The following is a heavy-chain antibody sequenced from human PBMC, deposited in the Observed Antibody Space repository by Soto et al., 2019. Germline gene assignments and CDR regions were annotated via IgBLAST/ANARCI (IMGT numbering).Heavy chain of an antibody. D-gene: IGHD4-17*01. Sequence: QVQLVVSGGGLVQPGGSLRLSCAASGFTFRDDYVTWVRQAPGKGLEWISYVRGSEAYIKYEDSVKGRFTVSRDNAMNFAYLQMDSLRAEDTATYYCARKTTVTKPDEYWGRGTLGTVSS. CDR1: GFTFRDDY. CDR2: VRGSEAYI. CDR3: ARKTTVTKPDEY. J-gene: IGHJ4*02. V-gene: IGHV3-11*05.